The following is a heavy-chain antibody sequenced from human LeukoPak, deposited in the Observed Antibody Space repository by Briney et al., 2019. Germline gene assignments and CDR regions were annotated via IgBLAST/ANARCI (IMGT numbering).Heavy chain of an antibody. CDR3: AKDARGSYWGYFDY. Sequence: PGGSLRLSCAASGFSFDDYAIHWVRQVPGKGLEWVSLINWDGGITYADSVRGRFTISRDNSKNSLYLQMNSLRVEDTALYYCAKDARGSYWGYFDYWGQGTLVTVSS. J-gene: IGHJ4*02. V-gene: IGHV3-43D*03. CDR2: INWDGGIT. D-gene: IGHD1-26*01. CDR1: GFSFDDYA.